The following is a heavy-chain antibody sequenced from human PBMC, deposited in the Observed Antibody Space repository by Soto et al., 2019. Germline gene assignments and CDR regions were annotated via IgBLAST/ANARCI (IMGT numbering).Heavy chain of an antibody. CDR3: AREGGYSYGYGYYYGMDV. CDR2: ISSSGSTI. Sequence: LRLSCAASGFTFSSYEMNWVRQAPGKGLEWVSYISSSGSTIYYADSVKGRFTISRDNAKNSLYLQMNSLRAEDTAVYYCAREGGYSYGYGYYYGMDVWGQGTTVTVSS. CDR1: GFTFSSYE. J-gene: IGHJ6*02. D-gene: IGHD5-18*01. V-gene: IGHV3-48*03.